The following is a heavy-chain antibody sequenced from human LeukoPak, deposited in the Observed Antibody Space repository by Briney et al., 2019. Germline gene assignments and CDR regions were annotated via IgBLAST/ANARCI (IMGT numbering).Heavy chain of an antibody. D-gene: IGHD2-2*01. CDR2: IYYSGST. CDR3: ARTPAAFDAFDI. V-gene: IGHV4-59*01. Sequence: SETLSLTCTVSGGSISSYYWSWIRQPPGKGLEWIGYIYYSGSTNYNPSLKSRVTISVDTSKNQFSLKLSSVTAADTAVYYCARTPAAFDAFDIWGQGTMVTVSS. CDR1: GGSISSYY. J-gene: IGHJ3*02.